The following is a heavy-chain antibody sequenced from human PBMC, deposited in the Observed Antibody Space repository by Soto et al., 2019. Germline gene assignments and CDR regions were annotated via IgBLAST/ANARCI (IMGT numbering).Heavy chain of an antibody. Sequence: LSLTCTVSGGSISNYYWSWIRQPAGKGLEWIGRIYTSGNTNYNPSLKGRVTMSVDMSKNQFSLKLSSVAAADTAVYYCARDDNGENGRAFDPWGQGTLVTVSS. J-gene: IGHJ5*02. CDR1: GGSISNYY. D-gene: IGHD4-17*01. CDR3: ARDDNGENGRAFDP. CDR2: IYTSGNT. V-gene: IGHV4-4*07.